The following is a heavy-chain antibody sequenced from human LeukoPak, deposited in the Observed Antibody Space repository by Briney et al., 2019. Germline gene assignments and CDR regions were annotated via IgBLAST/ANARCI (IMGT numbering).Heavy chain of an antibody. CDR1: GISSHDYG. CDR2: TNWDGGAT. CDR3: ARDLSSTWYSLAY. Sequence: GGSLRLSCEASGISSHDYGMSWVRQAPGKGLEWVSGTNWDGGATSYADSVKGRFTISRDNANNFLYLQMNSLRAEDTAFYYCARDLSSTWYSLAYWGQGTLVTVSS. J-gene: IGHJ4*02. V-gene: IGHV3-20*04. D-gene: IGHD2-2*01.